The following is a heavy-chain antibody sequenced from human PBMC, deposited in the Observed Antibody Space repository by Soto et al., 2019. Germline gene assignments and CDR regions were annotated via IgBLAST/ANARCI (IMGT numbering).Heavy chain of an antibody. CDR3: ARPLRLASSGYPLAY. CDR2: INAGNGNT. Sequence: ASVKVSCKASGYTVTSYAMHWVRQAPGQRLEWMGWINAGNGNTRYSQKFRGRVTITRDTSASTAYMELSSLRSEDTAVYYCARPLRLASSGYPLAYWGQGTLVTVSS. D-gene: IGHD3-22*01. CDR1: GYTVTSYA. V-gene: IGHV1-3*01. J-gene: IGHJ4*02.